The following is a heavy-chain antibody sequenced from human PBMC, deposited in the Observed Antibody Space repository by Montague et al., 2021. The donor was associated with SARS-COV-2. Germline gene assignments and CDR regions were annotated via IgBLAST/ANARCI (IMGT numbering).Heavy chain of an antibody. Sequence: SETLSLTCAVYGRSFSGYYWSWIRQPPGKGLEWIGEINHSGSTNYNPSLKSRVTISVDTSKNQFSLKLSSVTAADTAVYYCARGSTVTHHWGQGTLVTVSS. CDR2: INHSGST. V-gene: IGHV4-34*01. J-gene: IGHJ5*02. CDR3: ARGSTVTHH. D-gene: IGHD4-17*01. CDR1: GRSFSGYY.